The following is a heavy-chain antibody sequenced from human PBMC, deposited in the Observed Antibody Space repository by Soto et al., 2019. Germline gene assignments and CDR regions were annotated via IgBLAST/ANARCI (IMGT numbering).Heavy chain of an antibody. CDR2: IKQDESEK. CDR1: GLTFTDYW. D-gene: IGHD1-26*01. V-gene: IGHV3-7*03. J-gene: IGHJ4*02. CDR3: ASDRFRGTYYLRGVTYFFEE. Sequence: PGGSLRLSCVTYGLTFTDYWMSWVRQAPGKGLEWVANIKQDESEKNYLDSVKGRFTISRDNAKNSLYLQMNSLRAEDTAVHYCASDRFRGTYYLRGVTYFFEEWGQGAPVTVSS.